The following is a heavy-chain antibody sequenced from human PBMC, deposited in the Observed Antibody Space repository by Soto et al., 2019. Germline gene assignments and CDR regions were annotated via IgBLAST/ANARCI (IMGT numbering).Heavy chain of an antibody. V-gene: IGHV3-48*02. CDR3: ARGLLNSPYYYDSSGTDY. Sequence: PGGSLRLSCAASGFTFSSYSMNWVRQAPGKGLEWVSYISSSSSTIYYADYVKGRFTISRDNAKNSLYLQMNSLRDEDTAVYYCARGLLNSPYYYDSSGTDYWGQGTLVTVSS. CDR1: GFTFSSYS. J-gene: IGHJ4*02. D-gene: IGHD3-22*01. CDR2: ISSSSSTI.